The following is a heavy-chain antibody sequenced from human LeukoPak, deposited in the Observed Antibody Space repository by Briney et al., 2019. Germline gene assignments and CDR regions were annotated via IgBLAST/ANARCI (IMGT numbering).Heavy chain of an antibody. CDR2: ISSSSSHI. Sequence: GGSLRLSCAASGXTFSSDSVNCVRQAPGKGLEWVSSISSSSSHIYYADAVKGRFTISRDNAKSSLYLQMTSLRAEDTAVYYCARATELYGFDYWGQGTLVTVPS. CDR1: GXTFSSDS. D-gene: IGHD1-1*01. V-gene: IGHV3-21*01. J-gene: IGHJ4*02. CDR3: ARATELYGFDY.